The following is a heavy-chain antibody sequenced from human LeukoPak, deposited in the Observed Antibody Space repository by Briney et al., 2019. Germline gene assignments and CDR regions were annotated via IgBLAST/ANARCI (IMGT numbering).Heavy chain of an antibody. V-gene: IGHV3-48*01. CDR1: GFTFTPYG. CDR3: AKAAGVPAAEFGP. Sequence: GGSLRLSCAASGFTFTPYGMTWVRQAPGKGPEWIASISSRSSHIYYADSVNGRFTISRDNSKNTLYLQMNSLRAEDTAVYYCAKAAGVPAAEFGPWGQGTLVTVSS. D-gene: IGHD2-2*01. CDR2: ISSRSSHI. J-gene: IGHJ5*02.